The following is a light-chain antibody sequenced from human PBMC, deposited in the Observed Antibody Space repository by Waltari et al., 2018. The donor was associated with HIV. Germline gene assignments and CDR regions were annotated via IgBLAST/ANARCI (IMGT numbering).Light chain of an antibody. V-gene: IGLV2-23*02. CDR1: SSDVGTYDL. CDR3: CTFAGSSTPVV. CDR2: EVT. J-gene: IGLJ2*01. Sequence: QSALTQPASVSGSPGQSITISCTGASSDVGTYDLVSWYQHLPGKAPKLMIYEVTKRPSWVSNRFSGSQSGNTASLTISGLQTDDEADYYCCTFAGSSTPVVFGGGTKLTFL.